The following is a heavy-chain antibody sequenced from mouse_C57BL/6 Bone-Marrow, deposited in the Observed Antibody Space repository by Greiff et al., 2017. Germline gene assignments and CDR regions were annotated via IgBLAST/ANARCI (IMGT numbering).Heavy chain of an antibody. D-gene: IGHD1-1*01. J-gene: IGHJ4*01. CDR2: IHPNSGST. Sequence: QVQLQQPGAELVKPGASVKLSCKASGYTFTSYWMHWVKQRPGQGLEWIGMIHPNSGSTNYNEKFKSKATLTVDQYSSTAYMQLSILTSEDSAVYYCAREYYKYYAMDYWGQGTSVTVSS. CDR3: AREYYKYYAMDY. CDR1: GYTFTSYW. V-gene: IGHV1-64*01.